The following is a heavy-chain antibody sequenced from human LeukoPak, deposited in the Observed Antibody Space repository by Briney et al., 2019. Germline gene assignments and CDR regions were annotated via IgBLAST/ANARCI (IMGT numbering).Heavy chain of an antibody. J-gene: IGHJ6*03. V-gene: IGHV4-38-2*02. CDR1: GYSISRGYY. D-gene: IGHD3-10*01. Sequence: SETLSLTCTVSGYSISRGYYWDWIRQSPGKGLEWIGRICHSESTYYIPSRKSRVTISIDTSKNQFSLKLSSVTAADTAVYYCARKSFGDYYMDVWGKGTTVTVSS. CDR2: ICHSEST. CDR3: ARKSFGDYYMDV.